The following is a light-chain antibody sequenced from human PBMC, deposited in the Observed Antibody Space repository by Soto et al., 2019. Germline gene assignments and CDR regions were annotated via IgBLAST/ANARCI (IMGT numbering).Light chain of an antibody. CDR1: QSVRSSF. J-gene: IGKJ2*02. Sequence: IVLTQAPGTLSLSPGERATLSCRASQSVRSSFLAWYQQKPGQAPRLLIYGASNRATGIPDRFSGSGSGTEFTLIISRLEPEDFAVYYCQQYGSSPGTFGQGTKLEIK. CDR2: GAS. V-gene: IGKV3-20*01. CDR3: QQYGSSPGT.